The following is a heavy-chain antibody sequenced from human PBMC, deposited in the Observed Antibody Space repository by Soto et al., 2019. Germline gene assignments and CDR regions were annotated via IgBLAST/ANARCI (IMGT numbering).Heavy chain of an antibody. J-gene: IGHJ6*02. CDR2: IDPSDSYT. V-gene: IGHV5-10-1*01. CDR3: ARVSFREWELPPAYYYYYYGMDV. D-gene: IGHD1-26*01. CDR1: GYSFTSYW. Sequence: PGESLKISRKGSGYSFTSYWISWVRQMPGKGLEWMGRIDPSDSYTNYSPSFQGHVTISADKSISTAYLQWSSLKASDTAMYYCARVSFREWELPPAYYYYYYGMDVWGQGTTVTVSS.